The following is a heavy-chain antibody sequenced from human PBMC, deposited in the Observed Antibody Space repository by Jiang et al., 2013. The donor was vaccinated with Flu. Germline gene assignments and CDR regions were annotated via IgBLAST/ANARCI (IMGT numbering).Heavy chain of an antibody. D-gene: IGHD3-10*01. CDR1: GDSVSSNSVA. CDR3: VRQRGAFDI. CDR2: TYYRSKWYN. J-gene: IGHJ3*02. Sequence: QTLSLTCAISGDSVSSNSVAWNWIRQSPSRGLEWLGRTYYRSKWYNNYAVSVKSRVTINPDTSKNQFSLQLNSVTPEDTAVYYCVRQRGAFDIVGPRDNGHRLF. V-gene: IGHV6-1*01.